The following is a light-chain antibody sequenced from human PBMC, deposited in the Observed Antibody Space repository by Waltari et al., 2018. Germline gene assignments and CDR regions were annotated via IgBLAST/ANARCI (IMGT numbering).Light chain of an antibody. Sequence: DIVMTQSPDSLAVSLGERATINCKSSQSVLYSSNNKNYLAWYQQKSGQHPKLIIYWASTRESVVPDRFSGSGSGTDFTLTISSLQAEDVAVYYCQQYFSTPPVTFGGGTKVEIK. CDR2: WAS. J-gene: IGKJ4*01. CDR3: QQYFSTPPVT. V-gene: IGKV4-1*01. CDR1: QSVLYSSNNKNY.